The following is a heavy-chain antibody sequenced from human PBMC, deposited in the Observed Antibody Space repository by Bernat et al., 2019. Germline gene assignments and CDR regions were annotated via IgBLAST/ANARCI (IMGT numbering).Heavy chain of an antibody. V-gene: IGHV2-70*01. CDR1: GFSLSTSGMC. J-gene: IGHJ2*01. CDR2: IDWDDDK. CDR3: VRTPPDLAVAGNRNWYFDL. Sequence: QVTLREPGPALVKPTQTLTLTCTFSGFSLSTSGMCVSWIRQPPGKALEWLALIDWDDDKYYSTSLKTRLTISKDTSKNQVVLTMTNMDPVDTATYYCVRTPPDLAVAGNRNWYFDLWGRGTLVTVSS. D-gene: IGHD6-19*01.